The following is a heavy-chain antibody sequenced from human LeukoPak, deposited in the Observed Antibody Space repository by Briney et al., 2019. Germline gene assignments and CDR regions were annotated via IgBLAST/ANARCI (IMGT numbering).Heavy chain of an antibody. CDR2: IYYSGST. CDR3: ARDLDY. J-gene: IGHJ4*02. CDR1: GGSISSYY. Sequence: TLSLTCTVSGGSISSYYWSWIRQPPGKGLEWIGYIYYSGSTYYNPSLKSRVTISVDTSKNQFSLKLSSVTAADTAVYYCARDLDYWGQGTLVTVSS. V-gene: IGHV4-30-4*08.